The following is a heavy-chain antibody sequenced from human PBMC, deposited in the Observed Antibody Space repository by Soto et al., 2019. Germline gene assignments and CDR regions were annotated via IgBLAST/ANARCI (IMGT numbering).Heavy chain of an antibody. CDR3: ARHTPAISISDD. J-gene: IGHJ4*02. CDR1: GGFISRCRYY. D-gene: IGHD2-15*01. Sequence: SETLPLTCTVSGGFISRCRYYWGWIRHPPGKRLEWIGSIYYSGSTYYNPSLKSRVTISVDTSKNQFSLKLSSVTAADTAVYYCARHTPAISISDDWGQGTLVTVSS. V-gene: IGHV4-39*01. CDR2: IYYSGST.